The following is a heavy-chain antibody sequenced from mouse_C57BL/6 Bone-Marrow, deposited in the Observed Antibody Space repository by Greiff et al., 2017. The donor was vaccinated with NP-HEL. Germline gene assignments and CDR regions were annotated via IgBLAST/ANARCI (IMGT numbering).Heavy chain of an antibody. J-gene: IGHJ1*03. CDR3: AIRWRGYFDV. D-gene: IGHD1-1*02. CDR1: GYAFSSYW. V-gene: IGHV1-80*01. CDR2: IYPGDGDT. Sequence: VQRVESGAELVKPGASVKISCKASGYAFSSYWMNWVKQRPGKGLEWIGQIYPGDGDTNYNGKFKGKATLTADKSSSTAYMQLSSLTSEDSAVYFCAIRWRGYFDVWGTGTTVTVSS.